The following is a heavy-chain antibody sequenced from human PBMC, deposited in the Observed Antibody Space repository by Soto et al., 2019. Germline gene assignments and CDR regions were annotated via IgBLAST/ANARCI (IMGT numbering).Heavy chain of an antibody. CDR3: AREVREVVTPRYFDL. J-gene: IGHJ2*01. CDR1: GGTFSSYA. D-gene: IGHD2-21*02. CDR2: IIPIFGTA. V-gene: IGHV1-69*14. Sequence: QVQLVQSGAEVKKPGSSVKVSCKASGGTFSSYAISWVRQAPGQGLEWMGGIIPIFGTANYAQKFQGRVTSXXDXSMXTAYMELSSLRSEDTAVYYCAREVREVVTPRYFDLWGRGTLVTVSS.